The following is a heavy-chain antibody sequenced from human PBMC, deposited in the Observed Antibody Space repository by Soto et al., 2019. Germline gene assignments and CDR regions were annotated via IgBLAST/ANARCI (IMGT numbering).Heavy chain of an antibody. CDR2: IYYSGST. D-gene: IGHD4-17*01. V-gene: IGHV4-59*12. Sequence: SETLSLTCTVSGCSISSYYWNWIRQPPGKGLEWIGYIYYSGSTNYNPSLKSRVTISVDRSKNQFSLKLSSVTAADTAVYYCARSQTTVTSYDYWGQGTLVTVSS. CDR1: GCSISSYY. J-gene: IGHJ4*02. CDR3: ARSQTTVTSYDY.